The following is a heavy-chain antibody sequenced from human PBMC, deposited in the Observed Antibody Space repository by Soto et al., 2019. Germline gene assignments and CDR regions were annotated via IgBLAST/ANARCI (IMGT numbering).Heavy chain of an antibody. Sequence: PSETLSLTCTVSGGSISGYYWSWIRQPPGKGLEWIGYIYYSGSTNYNPSLKSRVTISVDTSKNQFSLKLSSVTAADTAVYYCARAPAGGPLGHWFDPWGQGTLVTVSS. J-gene: IGHJ5*02. D-gene: IGHD7-27*01. V-gene: IGHV4-59*12. CDR2: IYYSGST. CDR3: ARAPAGGPLGHWFDP. CDR1: GGSISGYY.